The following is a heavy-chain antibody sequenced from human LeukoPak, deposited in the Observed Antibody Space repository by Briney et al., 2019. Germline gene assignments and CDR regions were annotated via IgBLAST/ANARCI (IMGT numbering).Heavy chain of an antibody. D-gene: IGHD3-10*01. J-gene: IGHJ4*02. CDR1: GFTFSSFE. Sequence: PGGSLRLSCVASGFTFSSFEMNWVRQAPGRGLEWVSYISSSGTTIYYADSVKGRFTVSRDNAKNSLYLQMNSLRDEDTAVYYCARGVLLDDYWGQGTLVTVSS. CDR3: ARGVLLDDY. CDR2: ISSSGTTI. V-gene: IGHV3-48*03.